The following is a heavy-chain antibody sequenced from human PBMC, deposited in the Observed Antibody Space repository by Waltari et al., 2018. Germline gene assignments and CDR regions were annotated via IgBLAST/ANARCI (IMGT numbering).Heavy chain of an antibody. CDR3: ALYYDFWSGYNEYFQH. J-gene: IGHJ1*01. D-gene: IGHD3-3*01. CDR1: GFTFSSYA. Sequence: EVQLLESGGGLVQPGGSLRLSCAASGFTFSSYAMSWVRQAPGKGLEWVSAISGSGGSTYYADSVKGRFTISRDNSKNTLYLQMNSLRAEDTAVYYCALYYDFWSGYNEYFQHWGQGTLVTVSS. V-gene: IGHV3-23*01. CDR2: ISGSGGST.